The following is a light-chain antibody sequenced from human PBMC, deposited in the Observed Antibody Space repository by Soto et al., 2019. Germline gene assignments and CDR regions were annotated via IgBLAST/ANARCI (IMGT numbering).Light chain of an antibody. V-gene: IGLV2-8*01. CDR1: FNDVGGYNY. CDR2: EVY. Sequence: QSVLTQPPSASGSPGQSVTFSCTGPFNDVGGYNYVSWYQQHPGKAPKVIIYEVYKRPSGVPDRFSGSKSGKTASLTVSGLQADDEADYYCSSYVGNNNLVFGGGTKLTVL. J-gene: IGLJ3*02. CDR3: SSYVGNNNLV.